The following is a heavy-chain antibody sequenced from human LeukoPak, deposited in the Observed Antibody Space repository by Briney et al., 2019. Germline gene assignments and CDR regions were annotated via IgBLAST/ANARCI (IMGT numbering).Heavy chain of an antibody. CDR3: ARGDHYGDYLDY. V-gene: IGHV3-7*01. Sequence: PGGSLRLSCAASGFTFSTSWMSWVRQAPGKGLEWVANIRKDASQIYYVDSVRGRFTISRDNAKNSLYLQMNSLRAEDTAVYYCARGDHYGDYLDYWGQGTLVTVSS. CDR2: IRKDASQI. D-gene: IGHD4-17*01. J-gene: IGHJ4*02. CDR1: GFTFSTSW.